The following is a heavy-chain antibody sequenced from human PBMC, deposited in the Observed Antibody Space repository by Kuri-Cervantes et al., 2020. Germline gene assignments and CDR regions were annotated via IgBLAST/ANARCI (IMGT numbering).Heavy chain of an antibody. V-gene: IGHV4-61*02. CDR1: GGSISSGSYY. D-gene: IGHD6-19*01. CDR2: IYTSGST. J-gene: IGHJ4*02. CDR3: AKLGPVALI. Sequence: SETLSLTCTVSGGSISSGSYYWSWIRQPAGKGLEWIGRIYTSGSTNYNPSLKSRVTISVDTSKNQFSLKLSSVTAADTAVYYCAKLGPVALIWGQGTLVTVSS.